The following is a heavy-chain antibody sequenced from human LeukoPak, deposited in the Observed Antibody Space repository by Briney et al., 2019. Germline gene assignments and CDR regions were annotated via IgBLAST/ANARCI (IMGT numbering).Heavy chain of an antibody. CDR3: AKARYSFTSSSVFDY. V-gene: IGHV3-9*03. D-gene: IGHD2-2*01. J-gene: IGHJ4*02. Sequence: QSGGSLRLSCAASGLTFDDYAMHWVRQAPGKGLEWVSGISWNSGNIGYADSVKGRFTISRDNAKNSLYLQMNSLRAEDMALYYCAKARYSFTSSSVFDYWGQGTLVTVSS. CDR2: ISWNSGNI. CDR1: GLTFDDYA.